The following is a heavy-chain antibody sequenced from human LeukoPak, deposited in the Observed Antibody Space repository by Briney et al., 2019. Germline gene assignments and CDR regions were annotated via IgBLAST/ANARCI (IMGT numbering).Heavy chain of an antibody. CDR3: ARDPRGIAAAGPGFDY. V-gene: IGHV4-59*01. J-gene: IGHJ4*02. D-gene: IGHD6-13*01. CDR2: IDYSANT. CDR1: GGPISTYY. Sequence: PSETLSLTCTVSGGPISTYYWSWIRQPPGKGLEWIAYIDYSANTNYNPSLRSRVTISVDTSKNQFSLKLSSVTAADTAVYYCARDPRGIAAAGPGFDYWGQGTLVTVSS.